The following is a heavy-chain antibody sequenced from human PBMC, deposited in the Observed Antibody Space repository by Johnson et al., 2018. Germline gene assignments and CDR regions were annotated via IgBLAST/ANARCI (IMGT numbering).Heavy chain of an antibody. CDR2: ISLDGNNK. V-gene: IGHV3-30*18. Sequence: VQLVESGGGVVQPGRSLRLSCAASGFTFSSYLMHWVRQAPGKGLEWVAVISLDGNNKYYADSVKGRFTISRDNSRNTLYLQMNSLRVEDTAVYYCVKDVSNMLDYWGQGTLVTVSS. CDR1: GFTFSSYL. CDR3: VKDVSNMLDY. J-gene: IGHJ4*02. D-gene: IGHD4-11*01.